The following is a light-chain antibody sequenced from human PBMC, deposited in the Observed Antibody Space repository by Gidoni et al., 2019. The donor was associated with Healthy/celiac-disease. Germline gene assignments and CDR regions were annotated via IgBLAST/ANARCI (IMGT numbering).Light chain of an antibody. CDR1: QRISSY. CDR2: AAS. V-gene: IGKV1-39*01. J-gene: IGKJ1*01. Sequence: DIQMTQSPSSLSASVGDSVTITCRASQRISSYLNWYQQKPGKAPKLLIYAASSLQSGGPSRFSGSGSGTDVTLTISSLQPEDFATYYCQQSYSTPRTFGQGTKVEIK. CDR3: QQSYSTPRT.